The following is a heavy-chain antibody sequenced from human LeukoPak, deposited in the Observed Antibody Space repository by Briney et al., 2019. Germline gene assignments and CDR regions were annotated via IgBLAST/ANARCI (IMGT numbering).Heavy chain of an antibody. CDR1: GGSISSSSYY. V-gene: IGHV4-39*07. D-gene: IGHD6-6*01. CDR2: IYYSGST. J-gene: IGHJ4*02. CDR3: ARDGNGSSELFAY. Sequence: SETLSLTCTVSGGSISSSSYYWGWIRQPPGKGLEWIGSIYYSGSTYYNPSLKSRVTISVDTSKNQFSLKLSSVTAADTAVYYCARDGNGSSELFAYWGQGTLVTVSS.